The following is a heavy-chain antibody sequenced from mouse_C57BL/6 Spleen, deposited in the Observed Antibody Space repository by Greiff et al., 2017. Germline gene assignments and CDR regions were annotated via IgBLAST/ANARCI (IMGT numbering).Heavy chain of an antibody. CDR3: ARLGTTVVAPSYFDY. CDR1: GFNIKNTY. D-gene: IGHD1-1*01. CDR2: IDPANGNT. Sequence: LVESVAELVRPGASVKLSCTASGFNIKNTYMHWVKQRPEQGLEWIGRIDPANGNTKYAPKFQGKATITADTSSHTAYLQLSSLTSEDTAIYYCARLGTTVVAPSYFDYWGQGTTLTVSS. J-gene: IGHJ2*01. V-gene: IGHV14-3*01.